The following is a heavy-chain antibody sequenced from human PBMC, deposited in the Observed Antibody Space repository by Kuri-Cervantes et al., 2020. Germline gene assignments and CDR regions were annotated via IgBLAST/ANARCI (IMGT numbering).Heavy chain of an antibody. D-gene: IGHD3-22*01. V-gene: IGHV3-13*01. Sequence: GESLKISCAASGFTFSSYDMHWVRQATGKGLEWVSAIGTAGDTYYPGSVKGRFTISRDNAKNSLYLQMNSLRAEDTAVYYCARAHYYDSSGYYYPGKISYWGQGTLVTLSS. CDR1: GFTFSSYD. CDR2: IGTAGDT. CDR3: ARAHYYDSSGYYYPGKISY. J-gene: IGHJ4*02.